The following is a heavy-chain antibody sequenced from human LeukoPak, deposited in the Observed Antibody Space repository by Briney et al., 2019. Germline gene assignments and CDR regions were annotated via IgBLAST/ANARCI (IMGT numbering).Heavy chain of an antibody. D-gene: IGHD3-22*01. J-gene: IGHJ4*02. CDR1: GFTFSSYG. V-gene: IGHV3-33*01. CDR2: IWYDGSNK. CDR3: ARGDYYDSSGYLVA. Sequence: GGSLRLSCAASGFTFSSYGMHWVRQAPGKGLEWVAVIWYDGSNKYYADSVKGRFTISRDNSKNTLYLQMNSLRAEDTAVYYCARGDYYDSSGYLVAWGQGTLVTVSS.